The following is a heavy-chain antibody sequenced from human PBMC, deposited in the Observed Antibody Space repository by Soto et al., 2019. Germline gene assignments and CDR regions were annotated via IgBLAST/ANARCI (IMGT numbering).Heavy chain of an antibody. CDR1: GYTFTAKY. J-gene: IGHJ5*02. CDR3: AKGDSSWVSWFDP. D-gene: IGHD6-19*01. V-gene: IGHV1-2*02. Sequence: QAQLVQSGAEVKKPGASVKVSCQASGYTFTAKYLHWVRKAPGEGLEWMGWINPTTGATRYAQKFQGRVTMTRDTSMSTAYLEVRSLRPDDTAVYYCAKGDSSWVSWFDPLGQGTLVTVSS. CDR2: INPTTGAT.